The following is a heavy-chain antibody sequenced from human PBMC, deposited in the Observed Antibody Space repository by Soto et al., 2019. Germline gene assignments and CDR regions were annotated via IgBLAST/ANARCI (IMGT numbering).Heavy chain of an antibody. J-gene: IGHJ4*02. Sequence: GSLRLSCSASGFTFSSYAMHWVRQAPGKGLEYVSAISSNGGSTYYADSVKGRFTISRDNSKNTLYLQMSSLRAEDTAVYYCVKDSTPDSSGYSHYFDYWGQGTLVTVSS. D-gene: IGHD3-22*01. CDR2: ISSNGGST. CDR1: GFTFSSYA. V-gene: IGHV3-64D*06. CDR3: VKDSTPDSSGYSHYFDY.